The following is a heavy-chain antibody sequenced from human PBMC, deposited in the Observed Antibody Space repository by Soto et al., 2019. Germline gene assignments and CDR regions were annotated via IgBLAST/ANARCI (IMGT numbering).Heavy chain of an antibody. V-gene: IGHV4-59*01. CDR3: ARGLGRLQFAGFDY. J-gene: IGHJ4*02. D-gene: IGHD4-4*01. CDR1: SGSISTYY. Sequence: PAETLSLTCSVSSGSISTYYWSWLRQPPGKGLEWIGIISHSGGTKYNPSLKSRVTMSEDTPTDKFSLNLSAVTAADTAVYYCARGLGRLQFAGFDYWGQGILVTVSS. CDR2: ISHSGGT.